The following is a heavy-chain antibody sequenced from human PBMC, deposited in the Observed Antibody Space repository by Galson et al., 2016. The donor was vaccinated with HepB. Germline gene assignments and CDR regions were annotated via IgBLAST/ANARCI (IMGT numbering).Heavy chain of an antibody. D-gene: IGHD3-3*02. CDR3: TKDTAELDSNLAGGDY. V-gene: IGHV3-7*03. CDR1: GLTFNNYH. CDR2: IKQDGSEI. J-gene: IGHJ4*02. Sequence: SLRLSCAASGLTFNNYHMNWVRQSPGKGPEGVANIKQDGSEIYYVASVKGRFTIPRDNAKNSLDLQMNSLSAEDTAVYYCTKDTAELDSNLAGGDYWGQGSLVTVSS.